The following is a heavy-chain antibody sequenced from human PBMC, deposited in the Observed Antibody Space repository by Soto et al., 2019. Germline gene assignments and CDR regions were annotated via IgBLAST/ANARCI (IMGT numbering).Heavy chain of an antibody. D-gene: IGHD1-26*01. CDR3: AKGFGGTYGWYYFAY. CDR1: GFTFDSYA. J-gene: IGHJ4*02. V-gene: IGHV3-23*01. Sequence: GGSLRLSCAASGFTFDSYALSWVRQAPGKGLEWVSTISAGGGSTYYADSVKGRFTISRDNSKNTLYLQLNSLRAEDTAVFYCAKGFGGTYGWYYFAYWGQRPLVIVSS. CDR2: ISAGGGST.